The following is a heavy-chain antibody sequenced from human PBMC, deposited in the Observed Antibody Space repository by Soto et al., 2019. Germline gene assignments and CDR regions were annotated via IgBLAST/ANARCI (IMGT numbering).Heavy chain of an antibody. J-gene: IGHJ4*02. V-gene: IGHV3-9*01. D-gene: IGHD4-17*01. CDR1: GFTFNNYA. CDR2: ISWNSGNI. Sequence: EVQLVESGGGLVQPGRSLRLSCAASGFTFNNYAMHWVRQAPGKGLEWVSGISWNSGNIAYAESVRGRFAIPRDNAKNALYLQMNILRAEVTALYYCAIFRPVTTHLAYWGQGTLVTV. CDR3: AIFRPVTTHLAY.